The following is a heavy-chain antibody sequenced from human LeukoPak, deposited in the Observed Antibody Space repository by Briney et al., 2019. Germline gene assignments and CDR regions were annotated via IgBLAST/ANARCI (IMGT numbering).Heavy chain of an antibody. J-gene: IGHJ4*02. V-gene: IGHV3-21*01. D-gene: IGHD6-13*01. Sequence: GGSLRLSCAASGFTFSSYSMNWVRQAPGKGLEWASSISSSSSYIYYADSVKGRFTISRDNAKNSLYLQMNSLRAEDTAVYYCAREFTAAAPFDYWGQGTLVTVSS. CDR2: ISSSSSYI. CDR3: AREFTAAAPFDY. CDR1: GFTFSSYS.